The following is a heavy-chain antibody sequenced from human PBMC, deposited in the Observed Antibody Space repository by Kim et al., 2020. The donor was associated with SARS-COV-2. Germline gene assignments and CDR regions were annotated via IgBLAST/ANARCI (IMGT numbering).Heavy chain of an antibody. V-gene: IGHV3-7*05. Sequence: GGSLRLSCVASGFSFSDFYMTWVRQAPGKGLEWVANIKEDGTKQNYLDSVKDRFTISRDNAKNSVYLQMNGLRVEDTAMYFCAKDRLYGDSDFDYWGQGTQVLVSS. CDR2: IKEDGTKQ. D-gene: IGHD4-17*01. CDR1: GFSFSDFY. J-gene: IGHJ4*02. CDR3: AKDRLYGDSDFDY.